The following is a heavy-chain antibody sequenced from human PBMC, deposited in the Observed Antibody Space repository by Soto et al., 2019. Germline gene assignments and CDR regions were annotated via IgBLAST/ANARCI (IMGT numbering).Heavy chain of an antibody. D-gene: IGHD2-2*02. J-gene: IGHJ6*02. CDR1: GDSISSRSYY. CDR2: VYYSGST. Sequence: PSETLSLTCTVTGDSISSRSYYWGWIRQPPGKGLEWIGSVYYSGSTYNNPSLKSRVTMSVDTSKNQFSLKLSSVTAADTAVYYCARVWGRRSNCSSTSCYTLSQEWFRNEYYYYGMDVWGQGTTVTVSS. V-gene: IGHV4-39*07. CDR3: ARVWGRRSNCSSTSCYTLSQEWFRNEYYYYGMDV.